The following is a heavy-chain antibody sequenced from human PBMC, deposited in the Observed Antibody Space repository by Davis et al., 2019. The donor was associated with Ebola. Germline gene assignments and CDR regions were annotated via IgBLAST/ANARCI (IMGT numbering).Heavy chain of an antibody. D-gene: IGHD2-15*01. CDR2: ISGSGGST. Sequence: PGGSLRLSCAASGFTFSSYAMSWVRQAPGKGLEWVSAISGSGGSTYYADSVKGRFTISRDNSKNTLYLQMNSLRAEDTAVCYCAKWDCSGGSCYGMDVWGQGTTVTVSS. CDR1: GFTFSSYA. CDR3: AKWDCSGGSCYGMDV. J-gene: IGHJ6*02. V-gene: IGHV3-23*01.